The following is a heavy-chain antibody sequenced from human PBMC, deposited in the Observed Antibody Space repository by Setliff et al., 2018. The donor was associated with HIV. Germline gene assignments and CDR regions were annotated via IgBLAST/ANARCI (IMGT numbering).Heavy chain of an antibody. CDR1: GVSITTYY. D-gene: IGHD2-21*02. V-gene: IGHV4-59*01. CDR2: IYYIGSV. Sequence: PSETLSLTCTVSGVSITTYYWSWTRQTPGKGLEWIGYIYYIGSVIYNYSFESRVTMTLDMSKSQFSLSLRSLTAADTAVYYCARGQGCGGGCHYAFEMWGQGTMVTVSS. CDR3: ARGQGCGGGCHYAFEM. J-gene: IGHJ3*02.